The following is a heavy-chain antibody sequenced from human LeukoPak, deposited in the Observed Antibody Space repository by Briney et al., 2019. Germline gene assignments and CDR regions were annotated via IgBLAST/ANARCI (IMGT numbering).Heavy chain of an antibody. Sequence: GGSLRLSCAASGFTFSTSDMSWVRQAPGKGLEWVSASSGSGRDAYYADSVKGRFTISRDNSKNTLYLQMNSLRAEDTAVYYCAKEMGSYYYDSSDYWGQGTLVTVSS. D-gene: IGHD3-22*01. CDR1: GFTFSTSD. V-gene: IGHV3-23*01. CDR3: AKEMGSYYYDSSDY. CDR2: SSGSGRDA. J-gene: IGHJ4*02.